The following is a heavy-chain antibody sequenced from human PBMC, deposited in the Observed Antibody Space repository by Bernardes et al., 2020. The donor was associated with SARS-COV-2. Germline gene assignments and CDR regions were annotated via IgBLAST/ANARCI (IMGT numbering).Heavy chain of an antibody. CDR2: IGGRSTPT. J-gene: IGHJ4*02. Sequence: GGSLRLSCVASGFTFSSYSMNWVRQAPGKGLEWVSYIGGRSTPTYYADAVSGRFTISRDNDKNSLSLQMNSLRAEDSAVYYCARISRSGYYTSDYWGQGTLVTVSS. D-gene: IGHD3-3*01. CDR3: ARISRSGYYTSDY. CDR1: GFTFSSYS. V-gene: IGHV3-48*01.